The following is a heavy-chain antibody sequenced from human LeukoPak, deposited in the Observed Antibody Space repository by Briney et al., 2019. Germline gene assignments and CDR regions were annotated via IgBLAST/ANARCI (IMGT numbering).Heavy chain of an antibody. CDR1: GFTFTNYA. Sequence: GGSLRLPCAASGFTFTNYAMSWVRQAPGKGLEWVSVISGSGSSTYYADSVKGRFTISRDDSKNTLYLQMNSLRAEDTAVYFCAKDSASYGRFDYWGQGTLVTVSS. J-gene: IGHJ4*02. V-gene: IGHV3-23*01. CDR2: ISGSGSST. D-gene: IGHD5-18*01. CDR3: AKDSASYGRFDY.